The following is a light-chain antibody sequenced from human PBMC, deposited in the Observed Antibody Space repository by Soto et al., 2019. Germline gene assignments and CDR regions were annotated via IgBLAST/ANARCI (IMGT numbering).Light chain of an antibody. Sequence: QSALTQPASVSGSPGQSITISCTGTSSDMGSYNFVSWFQQEPGKAPKLMIYEVSKRPSGVSNRFSGSKSGNTASLTISGLQAEDETDYYCCSYAGSSTFAVFGTGTKLTVL. J-gene: IGLJ1*01. CDR3: CSYAGSSTFAV. CDR1: SSDMGSYNF. CDR2: EVS. V-gene: IGLV2-23*02.